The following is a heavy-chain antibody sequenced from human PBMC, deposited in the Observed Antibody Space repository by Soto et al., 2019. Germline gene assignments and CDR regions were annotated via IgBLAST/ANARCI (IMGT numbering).Heavy chain of an antibody. Sequence: SETLSLTCAVSGGSIGGAGYSWSWIRQLPGGGLDWIGYIYESGTILYNPSLKTRLTISLNWSDKQFSLTLPSVTAADTAVYYCARAQFSSGPGHYRNLMFLPWGQGNQVTVSS. CDR3: ARAQFSSGPGHYRNLMFLP. V-gene: IGHV4-30-2*01. J-gene: IGHJ5*02. D-gene: IGHD3-10*02. CDR1: GGSIGGAGYS. CDR2: IYESGTI.